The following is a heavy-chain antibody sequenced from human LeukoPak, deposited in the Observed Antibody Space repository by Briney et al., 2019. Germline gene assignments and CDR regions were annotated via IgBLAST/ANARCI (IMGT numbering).Heavy chain of an antibody. D-gene: IGHD3-9*01. CDR1: GGTFSSYA. CDR2: IIPIFGTA. J-gene: IGHJ5*02. Sequence: SVKVSCKASGGTFSSYAISWVRQAPGQGLEWMGGIIPIFGTANYAQKFQGRVTITADESTSTAYMELSSLRSEDTAVYYCARDGFDDTLTGYYNPTNWFDPWGQGTLVTVSS. CDR3: ARDGFDDTLTGYYNPTNWFDP. V-gene: IGHV1-69*13.